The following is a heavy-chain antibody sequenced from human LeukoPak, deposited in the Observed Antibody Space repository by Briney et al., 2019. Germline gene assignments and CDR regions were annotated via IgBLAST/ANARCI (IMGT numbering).Heavy chain of an antibody. CDR2: VYYSGTT. CDR1: GGSVSSSSSY. CDR3: VRQNSDYYYYYLDV. J-gene: IGHJ6*03. D-gene: IGHD1-7*01. V-gene: IGHV4-39*01. Sequence: NSSETLSLTCTVSGGSVSSSSSYWAWIRQPPGRGLEWIGSVYYSGTTYYNTSLASRVTISEDTSRNRFSLMLSSVTAADTAVYYCVRQNSDYYYYYLDVWGEGTTVIVSS.